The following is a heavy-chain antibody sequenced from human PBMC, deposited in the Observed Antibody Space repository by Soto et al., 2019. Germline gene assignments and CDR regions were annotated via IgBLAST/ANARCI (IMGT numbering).Heavy chain of an antibody. V-gene: IGHV1-8*01. CDR3: ARGPGSWYYYYMDV. D-gene: IGHD6-13*01. CDR1: RYTFTSYD. CDR2: MNPNSGNT. Sequence: ASVKVSCKASRYTFTSYDLNWARQATGQGLEWMGWMNPNSGNTGYAQKFQGRVTMTRNTSISTAYMELSSLRSEDTAVYYCARGPGSWYYYYMDVWGKGTTVTVSS. J-gene: IGHJ6*03.